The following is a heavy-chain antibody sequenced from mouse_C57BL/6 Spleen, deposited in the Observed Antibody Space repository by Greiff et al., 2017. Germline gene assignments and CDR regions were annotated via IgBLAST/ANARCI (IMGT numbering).Heavy chain of an antibody. J-gene: IGHJ4*01. CDR2: IDPEDGET. V-gene: IGHV14-2*01. D-gene: IGHD3-2*02. CDR1: GFNIKDYY. Sequence: EVQLQQSGAELVKPGASVKLSCTASGFNIKDYYMHWVKRRPEQGLEWIGRIDPEDGETKYAPKFPGKATITADTSSNTAYLQLSSLPSEDTAVYYCARGAAQATWAMDYWGQGTSVTVSS. CDR3: ARGAAQATWAMDY.